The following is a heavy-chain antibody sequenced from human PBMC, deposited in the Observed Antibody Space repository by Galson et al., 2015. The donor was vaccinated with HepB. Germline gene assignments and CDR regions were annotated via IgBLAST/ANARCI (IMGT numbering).Heavy chain of an antibody. CDR1: GFSFRSYT. CDR3: ARDAIEVAGTGGAFDI. V-gene: IGHV3-21*01. D-gene: IGHD6-19*01. Sequence: SLRLSCAASGFSFRSYTMHWVRQAPGKRLEWVSSISDTSRYIYYADSVKGRFTISRDNAENSLYLQMNSLTAEDTALYFCARDAIEVAGTGGAFDIWGQGTMVTVSS. J-gene: IGHJ3*02. CDR2: ISDTSRYI.